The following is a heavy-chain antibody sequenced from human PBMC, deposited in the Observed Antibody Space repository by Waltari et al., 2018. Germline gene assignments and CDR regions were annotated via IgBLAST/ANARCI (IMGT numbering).Heavy chain of an antibody. CDR3: ARGDPTAGAIDY. Sequence: EVQLVESGGGLVQPGGSLRLSCAASGFTLRTYDRHRVRQVRGKGLEWVASIGAAGETKYLDSVKGRFTISRESAKNSLNLQMNSLTGGDTAVYHCARGDPTAGAIDYWGQGTLVTVSS. J-gene: IGHJ4*02. V-gene: IGHV3-13*01. CDR1: GFTLRTYD. D-gene: IGHD3-9*01. CDR2: IGAAGET.